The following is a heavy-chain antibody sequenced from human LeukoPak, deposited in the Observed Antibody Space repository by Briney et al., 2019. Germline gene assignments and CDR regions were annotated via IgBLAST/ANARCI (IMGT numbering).Heavy chain of an antibody. Sequence: GGSLRLSCAASGVMFPSYWMTWVRQAPGKGLEWVANIKQDGSEKYYVDSVKGRFTISRDNAKNSVYLQMNSLRVEDTAVYYCARPVGNGYYYDWGQGTLVTVSS. CDR1: GVMFPSYW. CDR2: IKQDGSEK. V-gene: IGHV3-7*04. J-gene: IGHJ4*02. CDR3: ARPVGNGYYYD. D-gene: IGHD3-22*01.